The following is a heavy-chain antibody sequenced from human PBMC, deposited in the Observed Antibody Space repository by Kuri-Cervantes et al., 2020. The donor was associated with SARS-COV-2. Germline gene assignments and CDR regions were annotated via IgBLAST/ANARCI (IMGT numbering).Heavy chain of an antibody. V-gene: IGHV4-61*05. CDR2: IYYSGST. CDR3: ASRAVAAPD. CDR1: GASISSTSHY. D-gene: IGHD6-19*01. Sequence: SETLSLTCAVAGASISSTSHYWGWIRQPPGKGLEWIGYIYYSGSTNYNPSLKSRVTVSVDTSKNQFSLKLSSVTAADTAVYYCASRAVAAPDWGQGTLVTVSS. J-gene: IGHJ4*02.